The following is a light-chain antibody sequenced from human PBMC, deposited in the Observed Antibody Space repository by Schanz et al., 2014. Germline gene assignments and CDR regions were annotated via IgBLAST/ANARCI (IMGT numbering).Light chain of an antibody. Sequence: PGERATLSCRASQRLTSYLAWYQQKPGQAPRLLINGASTRATGIPARFSGSGSGTEFNLTISSLQSEDFAVYYCQQYNNWPPATFGQGTKLEIK. CDR3: QQYNNWPPAT. V-gene: IGKV3-15*01. CDR2: GAS. CDR1: QRLTSY. J-gene: IGKJ2*01.